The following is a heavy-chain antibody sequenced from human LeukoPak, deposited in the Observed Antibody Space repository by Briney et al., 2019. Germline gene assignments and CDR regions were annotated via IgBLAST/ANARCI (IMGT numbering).Heavy chain of an antibody. V-gene: IGHV4-31*03. J-gene: IGHJ2*01. D-gene: IGHD6-6*01. CDR1: GGSINSGGYY. CDR3: ARGPSFGGSSRFDL. CDR2: ISHSGNT. Sequence: SETLSLTCSVSGGSINSGGYYWTWIRQLPGKGLEWLGFISHSGNTYYNSSLKSRVIMSVDTSKNQFTLILSPVTAADTALYYCARGPSFGGSSRFDLWGRGTLVIVSS.